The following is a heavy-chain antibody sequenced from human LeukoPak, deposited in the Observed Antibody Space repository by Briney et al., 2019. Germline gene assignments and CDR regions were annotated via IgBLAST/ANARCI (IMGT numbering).Heavy chain of an antibody. CDR2: INHSGST. Sequence: SETLSLTCAVSGDSISTNHWWSWVRQPPGKGLEWIGEINHSGSTNYNPSLKSRVTISVDTSKNQFSLKLSSVTAADTAVYYCATERRPTYYDFWSGYYIWGQGTLVTVSS. CDR3: ATERRPTYYDFWSGYYI. V-gene: IGHV4-4*02. CDR1: GDSISTNHW. D-gene: IGHD3-3*01. J-gene: IGHJ4*02.